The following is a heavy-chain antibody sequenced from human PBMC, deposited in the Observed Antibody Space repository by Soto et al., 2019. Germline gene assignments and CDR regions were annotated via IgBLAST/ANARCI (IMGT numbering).Heavy chain of an antibody. J-gene: IGHJ4*02. D-gene: IGHD3-10*01. CDR2: IYRDDDK. Sequence: QITLKESGPTLVKPTQTLTLTCTFSGFSLSTSGVGVAWIRQPPGKALEWLALIYRDDDKSYSPFLKSRRTTTQDTSNTQVVLTMTNMDPVDTATDWCAHSLYGAGSYYFDYCGQGTLVTVSS. CDR3: AHSLYGAGSYYFDY. CDR1: GFSLSTSGVG. V-gene: IGHV2-5*02.